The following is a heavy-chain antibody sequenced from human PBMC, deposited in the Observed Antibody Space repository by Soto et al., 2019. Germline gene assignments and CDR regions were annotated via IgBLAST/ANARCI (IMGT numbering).Heavy chain of an antibody. CDR2: ILPNLGIA. Sequence: QVQLVQSRAEVKKPGSSVKVSCKASGGTFSSYTISWVRQARGQGLEWMGRILPNLGIANYAQKFQGRVTITADTSTSTIYMELSSLRSEDTAVYYCARDGSDDAFNYWGQGTVVTVSS. J-gene: IGHJ4*02. CDR1: GGTFSSYT. D-gene: IGHD1-26*01. CDR3: ARDGSDDAFNY. V-gene: IGHV1-69*08.